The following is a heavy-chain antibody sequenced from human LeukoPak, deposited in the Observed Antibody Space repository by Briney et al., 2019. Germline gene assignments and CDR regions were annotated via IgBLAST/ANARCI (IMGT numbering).Heavy chain of an antibody. V-gene: IGHV4-59*08. CDR1: GGSISNYY. J-gene: IGHJ5*01. CDR3: ARSIAGTRSKFDC. D-gene: IGHD1/OR15-1a*01. Sequence: SETLSHTCTVSGGSISNYYWSWIRQPPGEGLEWIAYLHYSGSTNYNPSLKSRVTTSVDTSKNQFSLKLSSVTAADTAVYYCARSIAGTRSKFDCWGQGTLVTVSS. CDR2: LHYSGST.